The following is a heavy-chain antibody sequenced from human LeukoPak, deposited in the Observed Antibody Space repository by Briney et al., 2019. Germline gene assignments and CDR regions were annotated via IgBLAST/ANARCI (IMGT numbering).Heavy chain of an antibody. CDR2: ISWNSGSI. CDR1: GFTFDVYA. V-gene: IGHV3-9*01. CDR3: AKDRTYEVLNYFDY. J-gene: IGHJ4*02. D-gene: IGHD3-22*01. Sequence: PGGSLRLSCAASGFTFDVYAMHWVRQAPGKGLEWVSGISWNSGSIGYADSVKGRFTISRDNAKNSLYLQMNSLRAEDTALYYCAKDRTYEVLNYFDYWGQGTLVTVSS.